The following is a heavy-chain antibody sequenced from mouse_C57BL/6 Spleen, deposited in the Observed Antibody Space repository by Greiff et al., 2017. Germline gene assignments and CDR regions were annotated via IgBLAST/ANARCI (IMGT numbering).Heavy chain of an antibody. J-gene: IGHJ4*01. CDR3: ARSHYYDGSDGANDY. CDR1: GYTFTTYP. Sequence: VQLQQSGAELVKPGASVKMSCKASGYTFTTYPIEWVKQTHGTSLEWIGNIHPYNDDTKYNEKFKGKATLTVEKSSSTVYLELSRLTSDDSAVYYGARSHYYDGSDGANDYWGQGTTVTVSS. V-gene: IGHV1-47*01. D-gene: IGHD1-2*01. CDR2: IHPYNDDT.